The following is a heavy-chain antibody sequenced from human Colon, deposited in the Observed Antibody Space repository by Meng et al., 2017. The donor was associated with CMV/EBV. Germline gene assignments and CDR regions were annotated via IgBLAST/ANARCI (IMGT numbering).Heavy chain of an antibody. V-gene: IGHV1-2*02. Sequence: ASVKVSCKASGYAFIDYYIHWVRQAPGQRLEWMGWMNSDAGNTVYAPQFRGRVAMTRDTSINTADMELSSLKSDDTAVYYCARASQSQRLPDYWGQGTLVTVSS. CDR1: GYAFIDYY. J-gene: IGHJ4*02. CDR3: ARASQSQRLPDY. D-gene: IGHD6-25*01. CDR2: MNSDAGNT.